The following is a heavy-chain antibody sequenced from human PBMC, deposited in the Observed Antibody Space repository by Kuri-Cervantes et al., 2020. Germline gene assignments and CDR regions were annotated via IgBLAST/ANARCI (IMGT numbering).Heavy chain of an antibody. J-gene: IGHJ6*02. V-gene: IGHV3-53*01. Sequence: GGSLRLSCAASGFTVSSNYMSWVRQAPGKGLEWVSVIYSGGSTYYADSVKGRFTISRDNSKNTLYLQMNSLRAEDTAVYYCAKVRDCSGGSCYRPRYYCGMDVWGQGTTVTVSS. CDR1: GFTVSSNY. D-gene: IGHD2-15*01. CDR3: AKVRDCSGGSCYRPRYYCGMDV. CDR2: IYSGGST.